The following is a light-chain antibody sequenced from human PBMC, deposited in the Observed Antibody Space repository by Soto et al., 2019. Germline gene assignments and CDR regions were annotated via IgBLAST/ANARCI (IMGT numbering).Light chain of an antibody. V-gene: IGKV1-39*01. CDR3: QQSYTIPT. J-gene: IGKJ4*01. Sequence: DIQMTQSPSSLSASVGDRLTITCRARQNIGTYLNWYRKKPGKAPELLIYAASSLQSGVPSRISGSGSGADFTLTISSLQSEDSATYWCQQSYTIPTFGAGTKVEI. CDR1: QNIGTY. CDR2: AAS.